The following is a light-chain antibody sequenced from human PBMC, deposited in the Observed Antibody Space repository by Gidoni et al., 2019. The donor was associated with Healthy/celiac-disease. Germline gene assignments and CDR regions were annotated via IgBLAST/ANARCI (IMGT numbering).Light chain of an antibody. CDR1: QRISSY. V-gene: IGKV1-39*01. CDR3: QQGYSTPYT. CDR2: AAS. Sequence: DIQMTQSPSSLSASVGDRVTLTCRASQRISSYLNWYQQKPGKAPKLLIYAASSLQSGVPSRFSGSGSGTDFTLTISSLQPEDFATYYCQQGYSTPYTFGQGTKLEIK. J-gene: IGKJ2*01.